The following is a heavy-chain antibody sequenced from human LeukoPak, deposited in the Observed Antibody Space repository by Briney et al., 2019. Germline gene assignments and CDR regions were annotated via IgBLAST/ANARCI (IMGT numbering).Heavy chain of an antibody. CDR3: VRVAVAGNLNNWFDP. Sequence: GGSLRPSCAASGFTFSNYGMHWVRQAPGKGLEWVAVIWYDGSNKYYADSVKGRFTISRDNSKNTLYLQMNSLRAEDTAVYYCVRVAVAGNLNNWFDPWGQGTLVTVSS. V-gene: IGHV3-33*01. CDR2: IWYDGSNK. D-gene: IGHD6-19*01. J-gene: IGHJ5*02. CDR1: GFTFSNYG.